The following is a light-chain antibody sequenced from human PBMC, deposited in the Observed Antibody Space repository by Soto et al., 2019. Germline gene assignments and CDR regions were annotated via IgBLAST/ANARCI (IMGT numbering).Light chain of an antibody. V-gene: IGKV3-15*01. J-gene: IGKJ1*01. CDR3: QPYNDWWT. CDR1: QSVSSN. Sequence: DIVMTQYPDTVSVSAGERSTLSCMASQSVSSNLAWYQQKPGQAPRLLIYGASTRATGVPARFQGSGSGTEFTLTISSLQSEDIAVYYCQPYNDWWTFGQGTNVDIK. CDR2: GAS.